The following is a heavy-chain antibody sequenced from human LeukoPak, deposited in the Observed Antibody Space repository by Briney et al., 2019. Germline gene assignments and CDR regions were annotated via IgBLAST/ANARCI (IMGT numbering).Heavy chain of an antibody. CDR1: GGSFSGYY. J-gene: IGHJ4*02. CDR3: AREGGRLGELGLFDY. CDR2: INHSGST. V-gene: IGHV4-34*01. Sequence: PSETLSLTCAVYGGSFSGYYWSWIRQPPGKGLEWIGEINHSGSTNYNPSLKSRVTISVDTSKNQFSLKLSSVTAADTAVYYCAREGGRLGELGLFDYWGQGTLVTVSS. D-gene: IGHD3-16*01.